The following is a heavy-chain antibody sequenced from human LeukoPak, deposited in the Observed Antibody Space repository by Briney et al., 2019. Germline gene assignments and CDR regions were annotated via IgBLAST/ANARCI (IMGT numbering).Heavy chain of an antibody. Sequence: PGGSLRLSCAASGFTFSSYSMNWVRQAPGKGLEWVSYISSSSSTIYYADSVKGRFTISRDNAKNSLYLQMNSLRAEDTAVYYCARGADILTNHAFDIWGQGTMVTVSS. CDR3: ARGADILTNHAFDI. CDR2: ISSSSSTI. V-gene: IGHV3-48*01. D-gene: IGHD3-9*01. CDR1: GFTFSSYS. J-gene: IGHJ3*02.